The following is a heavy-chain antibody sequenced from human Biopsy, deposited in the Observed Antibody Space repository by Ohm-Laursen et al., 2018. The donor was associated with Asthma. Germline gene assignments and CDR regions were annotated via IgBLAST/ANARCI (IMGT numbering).Heavy chain of an antibody. CDR1: GGSITSSSYY. D-gene: IGHD3-22*01. CDR3: VRHQYSSSWSTFDY. J-gene: IGHJ4*02. Sequence: TLSLTCTVSGGSITSSSYYWGWIRQPPGKGMEWIGSMYHSGSPYYHPSLKSRPTISVDTSKNQLPLKMSSVTAADTAVYFCVRHQYSSSWSTFDYWGQGALVTVSS. CDR2: MYHSGSP. V-gene: IGHV4-39*01.